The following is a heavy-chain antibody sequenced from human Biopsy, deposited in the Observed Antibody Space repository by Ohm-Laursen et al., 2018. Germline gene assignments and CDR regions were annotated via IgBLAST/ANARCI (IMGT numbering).Heavy chain of an antibody. CDR3: ARDRGQNYFDY. V-gene: IGHV4-31*03. CDR1: GGSISIGGSY. CDR2: IYYNGNT. Sequence: SQTLSLTCPVSGGSISIGGSYWSWIRQHPGKGLEWIGYIYYNGNTNYNPSLKSRVSMSVDTSKSQFSLKLSSVTVADTAVYFCARDRGQNYFDYWGQGIPVTVSS. J-gene: IGHJ4*02.